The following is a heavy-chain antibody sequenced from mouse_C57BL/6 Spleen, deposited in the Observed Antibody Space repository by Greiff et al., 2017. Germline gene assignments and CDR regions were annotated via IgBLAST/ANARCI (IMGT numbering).Heavy chain of an antibody. J-gene: IGHJ4*01. D-gene: IGHD1-1*01. CDR2: IYPGDGDT. Sequence: LVESGPELVKPGASVKISCKASGYAFSSSWMNWVKQRNGKGLEWIGRIYPGDGDTNYNGKFKGKATLTADKSSSTAYMQLSSLTSEDSAVYFCARSRYYGSSYDYAMDYWGQGTSVTVSS. CDR3: ARSRYYGSSYDYAMDY. V-gene: IGHV1-82*01. CDR1: GYAFSSSW.